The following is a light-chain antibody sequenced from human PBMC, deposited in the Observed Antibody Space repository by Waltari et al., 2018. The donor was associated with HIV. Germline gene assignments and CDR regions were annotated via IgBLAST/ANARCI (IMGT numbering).Light chain of an antibody. V-gene: IGLV1-40*01. Sequence: VLTQPPSVSGAPGQRVTISCTGSSSNIGAGYDVHWYQQLPGTAPKLLIYGNSNRPSGVPDRFSGSKSGTSASLAITGLQAEDEADYYCQSYDSSLTVVFGGGTKLTVL. CDR3: QSYDSSLTVV. CDR1: SSNIGAGYD. CDR2: GNS. J-gene: IGLJ2*01.